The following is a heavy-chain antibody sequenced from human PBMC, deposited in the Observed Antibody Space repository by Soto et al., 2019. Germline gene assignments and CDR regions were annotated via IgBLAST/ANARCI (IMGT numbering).Heavy chain of an antibody. CDR3: ARGLGRDSSWYSEDV. CDR2: ISWDSSST. V-gene: IGHV3-43*01. CDR1: GFSFDDYT. D-gene: IGHD6-13*01. J-gene: IGHJ6*04. Sequence: GGSLRLSCAASGFSFDDYTMHWVRQAPGKGLEWVSLISWDSSSTYYADSVKGRFTISRDNAKNSLYLQMNSLRDEDTAVYYCARGLGRDSSWYSEDVWGKGTTVTVSS.